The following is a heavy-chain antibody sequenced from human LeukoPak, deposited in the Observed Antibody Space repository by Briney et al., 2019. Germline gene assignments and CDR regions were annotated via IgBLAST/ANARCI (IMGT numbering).Heavy chain of an antibody. V-gene: IGHV3-7*01. CDR1: GFTFSSYW. Sequence: PGGSLRLSCEASGFTFSSYWMSWVRQAPGKGLEWVANIKQDGSEKYYVDSVKGRFTISRDNSKNTLYLQMNSLRAEDTAVYYCARDNPYYYGSGSYSSGFDYWGQGTLVTVSS. CDR2: IKQDGSEK. D-gene: IGHD3-10*01. CDR3: ARDNPYYYGSGSYSSGFDY. J-gene: IGHJ4*02.